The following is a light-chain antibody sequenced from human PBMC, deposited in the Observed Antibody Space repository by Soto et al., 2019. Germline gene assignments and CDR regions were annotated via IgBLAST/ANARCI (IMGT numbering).Light chain of an antibody. V-gene: IGLV2-8*01. Sequence: QSALTQPPSASGSPGQSVTMSCTGTSSDVGGYNYVSWYQQHPGKAPKLMISEVGKRPPGVPDRFSGSKSGNTASLTVSGLQAEDEADYYCQSYDNNRDYVFGSGTKLTVL. CDR2: EVG. J-gene: IGLJ1*01. CDR3: QSYDNNRDYV. CDR1: SSDVGGYNY.